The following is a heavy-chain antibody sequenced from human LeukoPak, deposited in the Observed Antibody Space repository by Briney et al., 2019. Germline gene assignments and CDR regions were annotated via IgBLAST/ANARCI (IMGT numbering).Heavy chain of an antibody. CDR1: GGSISSYY. Sequence: RPSETLSLTCTVSGGSISSYYWSWIRQPPGKGLEWIGYIYYSGSTNYNPSLKSRVTISVDTSKNQFSLKLSSVTAADTAVYYYARARAAKGAFDIWGQGTMVTVSS. V-gene: IGHV4-59*01. D-gene: IGHD2-15*01. CDR2: IYYSGST. J-gene: IGHJ3*02. CDR3: ARARAAKGAFDI.